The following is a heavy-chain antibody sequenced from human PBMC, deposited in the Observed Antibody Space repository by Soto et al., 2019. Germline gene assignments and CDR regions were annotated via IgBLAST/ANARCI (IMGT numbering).Heavy chain of an antibody. CDR3: ARGGDWKFDY. J-gene: IGHJ4*02. CDR1: GGSININKW. Sequence: QVQLQESGPGPVKPSVTLSLTCAVSGGSININKWWTWVRQPPGKGLECVVEIHPSGRTNYSPALKSRISLSVDKSNNHLSLKLTSLTAADTAVYYCARGGDWKFDYWGQGTQGTVS. D-gene: IGHD1-1*01. V-gene: IGHV4-4*02. CDR2: IHPSGRT.